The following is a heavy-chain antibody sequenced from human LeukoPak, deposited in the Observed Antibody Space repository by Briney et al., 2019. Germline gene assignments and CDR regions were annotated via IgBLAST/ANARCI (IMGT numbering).Heavy chain of an antibody. V-gene: IGHV4-39*01. CDR2: IYYSGST. D-gene: IGHD3-10*01. J-gene: IGHJ6*02. CDR3: ARPHYGSGSLDYYYGMDV. Sequence: PSETLSLTCSVSGDSVSSNNYYWGWIRQPPGKGLEWIGSIYYSGSTYYNPSLKSRVTISVDTSKNQFSLKLSSVTAADTAVYYCARPHYGSGSLDYYYGMDVWGQGTTVTVSS. CDR1: GDSVSSNNYY.